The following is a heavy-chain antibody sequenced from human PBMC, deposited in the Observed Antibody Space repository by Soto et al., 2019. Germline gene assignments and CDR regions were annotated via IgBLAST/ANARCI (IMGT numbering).Heavy chain of an antibody. CDR2: ISYDGSNK. Sequence: GGALRLCLAAAGFTWSSDGRRGGWQAPGKGLGWVAVISYDGSNKYYADHEKGRLTISRDTSKNTLYLQMTSLRAEDTAVYYCAKDLETWYGRNIDYRAQGTLVPVSS. CDR3: AKDLETWYGRNIDY. CDR1: GFTWSSDG. D-gene: IGHD3-3*01. V-gene: IGHV3-30*18. J-gene: IGHJ4*02.